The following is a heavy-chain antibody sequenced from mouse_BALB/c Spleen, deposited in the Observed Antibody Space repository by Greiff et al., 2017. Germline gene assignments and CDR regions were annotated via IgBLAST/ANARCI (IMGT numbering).Heavy chain of an antibody. V-gene: IGHV14-3*02. CDR1: GFNIKDTY. J-gene: IGHJ4*01. D-gene: IGHD2-1*01. CDR2: IDPANGNT. CDR3: ARGCNGYAMDY. Sequence: VQLQQSGAELVKPGASVKLSCTASGFNIKDTYLHWVKQRPEQGLEWIGRIDPANGNTKYDPKFQGKATITADTSSNTAYLQLSSLTSEDTAVYYGARGCNGYAMDYWGQGTSVTVSS.